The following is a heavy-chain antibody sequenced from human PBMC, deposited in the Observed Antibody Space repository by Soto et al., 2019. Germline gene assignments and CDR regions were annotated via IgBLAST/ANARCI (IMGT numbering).Heavy chain of an antibody. CDR1: GGTFSSYA. CDR3: ARGRKLYYYGSGTPAYFDY. D-gene: IGHD3-10*01. V-gene: IGHV1-69*13. Sequence: ASVKVSCKASGGTFSSYAISWVRQAPGQGLEWMGGIIPIFGTANYAQKFQGRVTITADESTSTAYMELSSLRSEDTAVYYCARGRKLYYYGSGTPAYFDYWGQGTLVTVSS. CDR2: IIPIFGTA. J-gene: IGHJ4*02.